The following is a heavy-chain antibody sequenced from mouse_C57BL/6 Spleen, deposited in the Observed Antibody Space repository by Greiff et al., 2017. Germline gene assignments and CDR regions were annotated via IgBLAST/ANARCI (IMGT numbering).Heavy chain of an antibody. CDR3: ARWKHYYAMDY. V-gene: IGHV1-9*01. CDR1: GYTFTGYW. J-gene: IGHJ4*01. CDR2: ILPGSGST. Sequence: VQLQQSGAELMKPGASVKLSCKATGYTFTGYWIEWVKQRPGHGLEWIGEILPGSGSTNYNEKFKGKATITADTSSNTAYLQLSSLTSEDTAVYYCARWKHYYAMDYWGQGTSVTVSS.